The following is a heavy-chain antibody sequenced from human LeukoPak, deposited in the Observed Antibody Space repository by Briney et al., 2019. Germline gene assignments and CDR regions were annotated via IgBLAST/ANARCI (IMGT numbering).Heavy chain of an antibody. CDR2: IYHSGST. V-gene: IGHV4-30-2*01. J-gene: IGHJ4*02. Sequence: PSETLSLTCAVSGGSISSGGYSWSWIRQPPGTGLEWIGYIYHSGSTYYNPSLKSRVTISVDRSKNQFSLKLSSVTAADTAVYYCARATYDSSGYLPFDYWGQGTLVTVSS. CDR1: GGSISSGGYS. D-gene: IGHD3-22*01. CDR3: ARATYDSSGYLPFDY.